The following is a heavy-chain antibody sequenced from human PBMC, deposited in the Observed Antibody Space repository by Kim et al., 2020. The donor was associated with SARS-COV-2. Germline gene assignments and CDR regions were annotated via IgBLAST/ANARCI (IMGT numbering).Heavy chain of an antibody. V-gene: IGHV7-4-1*02. Sequence: ASVKVSCKASGYTFTSFAMNWVRQAPGQGLEWMGWINTNTGNPTYAQGFTGRFVFSLDTSVSTAYLQISSLKAEDTAVYYCARLYSGSWSVLFDYWGQGTLVTVSS. CDR2: INTNTGNP. CDR3: ARLYSGSWSVLFDY. D-gene: IGHD6-13*01. CDR1: GYTFTSFA. J-gene: IGHJ4*02.